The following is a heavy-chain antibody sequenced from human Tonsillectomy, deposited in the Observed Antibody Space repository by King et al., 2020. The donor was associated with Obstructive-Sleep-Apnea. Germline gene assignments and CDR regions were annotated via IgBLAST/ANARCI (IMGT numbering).Heavy chain of an antibody. Sequence: QLVQSGGGLVQPGRSLRLSCTASGFTFGDYAMSWFRQAPGKGLEWVGFIRSKAYGGTTEYAASVKGRFTISRDDSKSIAYLQMNSLKTEDTAVYYCTRDPTQLQYSYGYRGFKNWGQGTLVTVSS. J-gene: IGHJ4*02. CDR2: IRSKAYGGTT. CDR1: GFTFGDYA. CDR3: TRDPTQLQYSYGYRGFKN. V-gene: IGHV3-49*03. D-gene: IGHD5-18*01.